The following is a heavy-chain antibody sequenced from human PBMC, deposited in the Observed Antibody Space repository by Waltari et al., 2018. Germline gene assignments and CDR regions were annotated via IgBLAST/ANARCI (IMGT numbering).Heavy chain of an antibody. V-gene: IGHV1-3*01. D-gene: IGHD7-27*01. Sequence: QVQLVQSGAEVKKPGASVKVSCKASGYTFTTYAMHWVRQAPGQSLEWMGWINAGNGKKRYSQRFQDRVSITRDTSANTAYMELSSLRSGDTAVYYCVRGWGKTLDSFDIWGRGTMVTVSS. CDR3: VRGWGKTLDSFDI. CDR2: INAGNGKK. J-gene: IGHJ3*02. CDR1: GYTFTTYA.